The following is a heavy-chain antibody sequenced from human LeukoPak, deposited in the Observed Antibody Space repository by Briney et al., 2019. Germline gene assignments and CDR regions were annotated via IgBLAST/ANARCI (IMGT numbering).Heavy chain of an antibody. CDR1: GYTLTGDW. CDR3: AYSGTYYNPPFQY. CDR2: IYPGNSDT. V-gene: IGHV5-51*01. Sequence: GESLKISCKASGYTLTGDWIGWVRQMPGKGLEWMGIIYPGNSDTKYSPSFQGQVTMSVDRSISTAYLQWSSLKASDTAMYYCAYSGTYYNPPFQYWGQGTLVTVSS. J-gene: IGHJ4*02. D-gene: IGHD3-10*01.